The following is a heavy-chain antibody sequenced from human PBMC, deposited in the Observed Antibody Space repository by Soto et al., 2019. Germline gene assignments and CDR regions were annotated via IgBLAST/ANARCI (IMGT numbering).Heavy chain of an antibody. V-gene: IGHV5-51*01. J-gene: IGHJ6*02. CDR1: GYSFTSYW. CDR2: IYPGDSDT. Sequence: GESLKISCKGSGYSFTSYWICWVRQMPGKGLEWMGIIYPGDSDTRYSPSFQGQVTISADESISTAYLQWSSLKASDTAMYYCARLLNAPYSNYNQYYYYYGMDVWGQGTTVTVPS. CDR3: ARLLNAPYSNYNQYYYYYGMDV. D-gene: IGHD4-4*01.